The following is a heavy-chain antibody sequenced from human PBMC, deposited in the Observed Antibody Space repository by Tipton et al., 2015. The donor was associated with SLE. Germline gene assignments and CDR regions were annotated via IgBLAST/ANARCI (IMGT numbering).Heavy chain of an antibody. V-gene: IGHV1-2*06. CDR1: GYTFTGYY. J-gene: IGHJ5*02. Sequence: QSGAEVKKPGASVKVSCKASGYTFTGYYMHWVRQAPGQGLAWMGRINPNSGVTYYAQKFQGRVTMTRDTSISTAYMELSRLRSDDTAVYYCASEGRDLLSWLDPWGQGTLVTVSS. CDR3: ASEGRDLLSWLDP. CDR2: INPNSGVT. D-gene: IGHD3-9*01.